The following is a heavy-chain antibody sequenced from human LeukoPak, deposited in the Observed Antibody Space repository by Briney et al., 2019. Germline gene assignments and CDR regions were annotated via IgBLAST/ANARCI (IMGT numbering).Heavy chain of an antibody. Sequence: ASETLSLTCTVSGGSISSSSYYWGWIRQPPGKGLEWIGSIYTSGSTNYNPSLRSRVTISVDTSKNQFSLKLSSVTAADTAVYYCAREGGITGPTVDYWGQGTLVTVSS. V-gene: IGHV4-39*07. CDR3: AREGGITGPTVDY. CDR1: GGSISSSSYY. D-gene: IGHD1/OR15-1a*01. CDR2: IYTSGST. J-gene: IGHJ4*02.